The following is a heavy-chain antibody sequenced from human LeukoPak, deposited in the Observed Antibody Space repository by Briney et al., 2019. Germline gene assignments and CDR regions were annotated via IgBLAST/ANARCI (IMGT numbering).Heavy chain of an antibody. CDR1: GFILSSYD. J-gene: IGHJ4*02. Sequence: PGGSLRLSCVASGFILSSYDLSWVRQAPGKGLEWISYISISGSTKYYADSVKGRFTISRDNARNSLYLQINSVRAEDAATYYCVRALQEWSPYTWDYWGQGTLVAVSS. CDR3: VRALQEWSPYTWDY. D-gene: IGHD3-16*01. CDR2: ISISGSTK. V-gene: IGHV3-48*03.